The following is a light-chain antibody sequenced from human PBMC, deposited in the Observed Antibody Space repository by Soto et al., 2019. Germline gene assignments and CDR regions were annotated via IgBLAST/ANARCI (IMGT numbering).Light chain of an antibody. V-gene: IGKV1-5*01. Sequence: DIQMTQSPSSLSASVGDRVTITCRASQSITYWLAWYQQKPGRAPKLLIYDVFNLPSGVPTRFSGSGSGTEFTLTISRQQPDDSATYYCQQYQSFSFTFGQGTKLEIK. CDR3: QQYQSFSFT. J-gene: IGKJ2*01. CDR1: QSITYW. CDR2: DVF.